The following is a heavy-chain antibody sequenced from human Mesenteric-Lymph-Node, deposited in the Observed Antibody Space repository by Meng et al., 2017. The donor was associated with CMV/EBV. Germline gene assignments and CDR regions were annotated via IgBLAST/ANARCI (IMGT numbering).Heavy chain of an antibody. CDR2: ISSSSSYI. V-gene: IGHV3-21*01. Sequence: GGSLRLSCAASGFTFSSYSMNWVRQAPGKGLEWVSSISSSSSYIYYADSVKGRFTISRDNAKNSLYLQMDSLRVEDMAVYYCARALSTSRTSPMGYWGQGTLVTVSS. CDR1: GFTFSSYS. D-gene: IGHD2-2*01. CDR3: ARALSTSRTSPMGY. J-gene: IGHJ4*02.